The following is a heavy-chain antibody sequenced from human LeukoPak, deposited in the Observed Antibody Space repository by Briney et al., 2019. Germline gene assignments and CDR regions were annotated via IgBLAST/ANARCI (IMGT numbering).Heavy chain of an antibody. CDR2: IYYSGTT. V-gene: IGHV4-39*01. CDR3: ARKEGGQLVNTRRWFDP. J-gene: IGHJ5*02. Sequence: SETLSLTCTVSGGSFSSSDYYWGWIRQPPGKGLEWIGSIYYSGTTYYNPSLKSRVTISVDTSKKQFSLKVRSVTAADTAVYYCARKEGGQLVNTRRWFDPWGQGTLVTVSS. CDR1: GGSFSSSDYY. D-gene: IGHD6-13*01.